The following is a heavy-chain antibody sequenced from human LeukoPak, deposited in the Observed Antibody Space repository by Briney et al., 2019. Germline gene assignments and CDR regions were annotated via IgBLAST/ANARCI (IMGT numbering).Heavy chain of an antibody. J-gene: IGHJ5*02. Sequence: GGSLRLSCAASGFTFSNYWMIWVRQAPGKGLEWVGNIKQDGSEKLYADSVRGRFSISRDNAQTSLYLQMNSLRAEDTAVYYCARASDPWLQLTWGQGTLVTVSS. CDR2: IKQDGSEK. CDR3: ARASDPWLQLT. D-gene: IGHD5-24*01. CDR1: GFTFSNYW. V-gene: IGHV3-7*05.